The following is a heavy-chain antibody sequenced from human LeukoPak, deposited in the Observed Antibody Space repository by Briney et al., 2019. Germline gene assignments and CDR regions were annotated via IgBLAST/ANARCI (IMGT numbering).Heavy chain of an antibody. V-gene: IGHV3-23*01. CDR1: GFAFSSSA. Sequence: GGSLRLSCAASGFAFSSSAMSWVRQAPGKGLEWVSAISNNGGYTYYADSVQGRFTISRDNSKNTLYLQMNSLRAEDTAVYYCAREWASYDSSGYYPFDHWGQGTLVTVSS. J-gene: IGHJ4*02. CDR3: AREWASYDSSGYYPFDH. CDR2: ISNNGGYT. D-gene: IGHD3-22*01.